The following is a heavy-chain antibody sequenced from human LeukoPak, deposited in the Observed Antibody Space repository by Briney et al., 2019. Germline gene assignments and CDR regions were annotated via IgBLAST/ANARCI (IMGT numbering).Heavy chain of an antibody. D-gene: IGHD3-10*01. CDR3: AKDRPNFYEASGSYYKMKGDF. CDR1: GFTFNTHA. V-gene: IGHV3-23*01. Sequence: PGGSLRLSCAASGFTFNTHAMSWVRQAPEKGLEWVSSLTRTGRTTYYADSVKGPFTISRDNLKNTVYLQMNSLRGEDTAIYYCAKDRPNFYEASGSYYKMKGDFWGQGTLVTVSS. J-gene: IGHJ4*02. CDR2: LTRTGRTT.